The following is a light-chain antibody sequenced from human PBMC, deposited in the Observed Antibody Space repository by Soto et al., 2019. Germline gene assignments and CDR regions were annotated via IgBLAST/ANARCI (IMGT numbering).Light chain of an antibody. Sequence: DIQMTQSPSSLSASVGDRVTITCQASQDISNYLNWYQQKPGKAPKLLIYDASKLETGVPSRFSGSGAGTDFTFTISNLQPEDIATYYCQQYANLPPFTFGQGTKL. CDR1: QDISNY. J-gene: IGKJ2*01. CDR3: QQYANLPPFT. V-gene: IGKV1-33*01. CDR2: DAS.